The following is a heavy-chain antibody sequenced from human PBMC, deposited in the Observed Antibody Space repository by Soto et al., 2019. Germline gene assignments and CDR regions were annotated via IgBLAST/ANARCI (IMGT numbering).Heavy chain of an antibody. CDR1: GGSISSSSYY. CDR3: ARRRVPTYCSGGSCATAFDY. V-gene: IGHV4-39*01. CDR2: IYYSGST. D-gene: IGHD2-15*01. Sequence: QLQLQESGPGLVKPSETLSLTCTVSGGSISSSSYYWGWIRQPPGKGLEWIGSIYYSGSTYYNPSLKSRVTISVDTSKNQCSLKLSSVTAADTAVYYCARRRVPTYCSGGSCATAFDYWGQGTLVTVSS. J-gene: IGHJ4*02.